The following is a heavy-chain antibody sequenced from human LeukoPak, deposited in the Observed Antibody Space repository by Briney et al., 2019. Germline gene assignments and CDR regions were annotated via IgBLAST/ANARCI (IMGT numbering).Heavy chain of an antibody. V-gene: IGHV3-49*04. CDR3: ARGPILLWIHNGMDV. Sequence: GGSLRLSCAGYGFIFCDHAMSWVRQAPGKGLEWVGFIRSKAYGATIEYAASVEGRFTISRDDSKGIAYLQMNSLETEDTAVYYCARGPILLWIHNGMDVWGPGTTVTVSS. D-gene: IGHD3-10*01. J-gene: IGHJ6*02. CDR1: GFIFCDHA. CDR2: IRSKAYGATI.